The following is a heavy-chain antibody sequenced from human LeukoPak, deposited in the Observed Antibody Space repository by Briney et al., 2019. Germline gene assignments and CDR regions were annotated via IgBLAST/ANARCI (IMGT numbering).Heavy chain of an antibody. CDR3: ARAADIVVVPAAIMEDAFDI. CDR1: GGSISSYY. Sequence: PSETLSLTCTVSGGSISSYYWSWIRQPPGKGLEWIGYIYYSGSTNYNPSLKSRVTISVDTSKNQFSLKLSSVTAADTAVYYCARAADIVVVPAAIMEDAFDIWGQGTMVTVSS. D-gene: IGHD2-2*01. J-gene: IGHJ3*02. CDR2: IYYSGST. V-gene: IGHV4-59*08.